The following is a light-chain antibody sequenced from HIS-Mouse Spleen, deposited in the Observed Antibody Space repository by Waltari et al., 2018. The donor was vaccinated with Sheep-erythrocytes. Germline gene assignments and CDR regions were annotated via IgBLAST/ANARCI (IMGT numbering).Light chain of an antibody. Sequence: QSALTQPPSASGSPGQSVTIPCTGPSSDVGGYHYVSGYQQHPGKAPKLMIYEVSKRPSGVPDRFSGSKSGNTASLTVSGLQAEDEADYYCSSYAGSNNWVFGGGTKLTVL. V-gene: IGLV2-8*01. CDR3: SSYAGSNNWV. J-gene: IGLJ3*02. CDR2: EVS. CDR1: SSDVGGYHY.